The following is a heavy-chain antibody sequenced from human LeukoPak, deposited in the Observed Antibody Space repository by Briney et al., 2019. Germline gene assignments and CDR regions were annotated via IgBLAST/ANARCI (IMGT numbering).Heavy chain of an antibody. Sequence: GGSLRLSCAASGFTFSSYAMSWVRQAPGKGLVWVSRINSDGSSTTYADSVKGRFTISRDNAKNTLYLQMNSLRAGDTAVFYCARAPVQYCGGDFDAFDIWGQGTMVTGSS. V-gene: IGHV3-74*01. CDR1: GFTFSSYA. CDR2: INSDGSST. CDR3: ARAPVQYCGGDFDAFDI. D-gene: IGHD2-21*02. J-gene: IGHJ3*02.